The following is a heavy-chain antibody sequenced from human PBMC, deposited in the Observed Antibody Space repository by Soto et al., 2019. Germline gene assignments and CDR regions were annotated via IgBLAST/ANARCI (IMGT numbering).Heavy chain of an antibody. CDR2: IWSDGSNK. CDR1: GFTFSSYG. J-gene: IGHJ6*02. Sequence: QVQLVESGGGVVQPGRSLRLSCAASGFTFSSYGMHWVRQAPGKGLEWVAVIWSDGSNKYYADSVKGRFTISRDNSKNTLYLQMNSLRAEDTAVYYCARGSLYDFWSGYYSLYYYYYGMDVWGQGTTVTVSS. V-gene: IGHV3-33*01. CDR3: ARGSLYDFWSGYYSLYYYYYGMDV. D-gene: IGHD3-3*01.